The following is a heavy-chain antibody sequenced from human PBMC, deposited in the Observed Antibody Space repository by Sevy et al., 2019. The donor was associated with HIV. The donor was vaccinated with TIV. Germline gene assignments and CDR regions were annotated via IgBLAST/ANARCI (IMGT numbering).Heavy chain of an antibody. D-gene: IGHD2-8*01. CDR1: GFAFYDYS. V-gene: IGHV3-23*01. CDR3: AREGCTRPHDY. CDR2: LSFGCGKI. Sequence: GGSLRLSCAASGFAFYDYSMSWIRQAPGKGLEWVATLSFGCGKINYADSVKGRFTISRDNSKYSFYLQMDNLRVDDTALYYCAREGCTRPHDYWGQGTRVTVSS. J-gene: IGHJ4*02.